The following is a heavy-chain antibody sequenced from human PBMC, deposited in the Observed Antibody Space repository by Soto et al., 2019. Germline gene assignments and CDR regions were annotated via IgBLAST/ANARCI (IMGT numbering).Heavy chain of an antibody. J-gene: IGHJ5*02. CDR2: ISVSGGST. V-gene: IGHV3-23*01. CDR3: AKDLLDPGNWFDP. Sequence: GGTLRLSCAVSGFTFNNYAMGWVRLAPGKGLEWVSAISVSGGSTYYADSVKGRFTISRDNSKNTLYLQMNSLRAEDTAVYYCAKDLLDPGNWFDPWGQGTLVTVPS. CDR1: GFTFNNYA. D-gene: IGHD3-10*01.